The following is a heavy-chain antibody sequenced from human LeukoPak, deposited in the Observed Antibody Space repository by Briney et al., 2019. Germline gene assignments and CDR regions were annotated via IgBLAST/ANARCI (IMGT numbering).Heavy chain of an antibody. Sequence: ASVKVSRKASGYTFTSYDINWVRQATGQGLEWMGWMNPNSGNTGYAQKFQGRVTMTRNTSISTAYMELSSLRSEDTAVYYCARGEGLRYFDRMNDYWGQGTLVTVSS. V-gene: IGHV1-8*01. CDR2: MNPNSGNT. CDR3: ARGEGLRYFDRMNDY. J-gene: IGHJ4*02. CDR1: GYTFTSYD. D-gene: IGHD3-9*01.